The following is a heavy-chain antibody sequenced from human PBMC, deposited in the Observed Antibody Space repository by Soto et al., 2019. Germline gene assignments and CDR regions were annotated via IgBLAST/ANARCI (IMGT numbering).Heavy chain of an antibody. Sequence: ASVKVSCKASGYTFTGYYMHWVRQAPGQGLEWMGWINPNSGGTNYAQKFQGWVTMTRDTSISTAYMELSRLRSDDTAVYYCAAETRYCSGGSCYSGNYAMDVWGQGTTVTVSS. CDR3: AAETRYCSGGSCYSGNYAMDV. V-gene: IGHV1-2*04. CDR1: GYTFTGYY. CDR2: INPNSGGT. D-gene: IGHD2-15*01. J-gene: IGHJ6*02.